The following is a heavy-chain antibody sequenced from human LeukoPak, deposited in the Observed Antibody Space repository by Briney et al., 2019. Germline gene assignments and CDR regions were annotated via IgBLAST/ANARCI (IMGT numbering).Heavy chain of an antibody. CDR2: ISSSGSTI. V-gene: IGHV3-48*03. J-gene: IGHJ4*02. CDR3: ARADYYDSSGTLDY. Sequence: GGSLRLSCAASGFTFSSYEMNWVRQAPGKGLEWVSYISSSGSTIYYADSVKGRFTISRDNAKNSLYLQMNSLRAEDTAVYYCARADYYDSSGTLDYWGQGTLVTVSS. CDR1: GFTFSSYE. D-gene: IGHD3-22*01.